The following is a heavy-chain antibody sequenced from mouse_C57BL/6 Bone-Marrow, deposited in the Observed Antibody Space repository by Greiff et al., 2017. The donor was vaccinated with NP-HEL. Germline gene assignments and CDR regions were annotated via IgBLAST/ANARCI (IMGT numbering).Heavy chain of an antibody. V-gene: IGHV1-78*01. CDR2: IYRRDGST. D-gene: IGHD1-1*01. CDR3: ARSPIYYYGSSPSMDY. CDR1: GYTFTDHT. Sequence: VQLQQSDAELVKPGASVKISCKVSGYTFTDHTIHWMKQRPEQGLEWIGYIYRRDGSTKYNEKFKGKATLTADKSSSTAYMQLNSLTSEDSAVYFCARSPIYYYGSSPSMDYWGQGTSVTVSS. J-gene: IGHJ4*01.